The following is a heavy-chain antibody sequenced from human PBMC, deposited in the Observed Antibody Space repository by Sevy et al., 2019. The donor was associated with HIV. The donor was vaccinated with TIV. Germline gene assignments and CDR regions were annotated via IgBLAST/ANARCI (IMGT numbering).Heavy chain of an antibody. D-gene: IGHD1-26*01. CDR3: ARVRPYSGSYYDY. CDR2: INPNSGGT. CDR1: GYTFTGYY. Sequence: ASVKVSCKASGYTFTGYYMHWVRQAPGQGLEWMGRINPNSGGTNYAQKFQGRVTMTRDTSISTAYMELSSLRSDDTAVYYCARVRPYSGSYYDYWGQGTLVTVSS. J-gene: IGHJ4*02. V-gene: IGHV1-2*06.